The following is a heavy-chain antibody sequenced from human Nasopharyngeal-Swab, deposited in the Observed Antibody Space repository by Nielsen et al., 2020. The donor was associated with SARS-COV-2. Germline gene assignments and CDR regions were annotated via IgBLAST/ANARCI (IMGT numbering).Heavy chain of an antibody. Sequence: WIRQPPGKGLEYVSTINDYGDRINYADSVEGRFTISRDNSKNTLYLQMNSLRAEDTAVYYCARDGDILTGLSLDYWGQGTLVTVSS. CDR3: ARDGDILTGLSLDY. J-gene: IGHJ4*02. CDR2: INDYGDRI. V-gene: IGHV3-64*04. D-gene: IGHD3-9*01.